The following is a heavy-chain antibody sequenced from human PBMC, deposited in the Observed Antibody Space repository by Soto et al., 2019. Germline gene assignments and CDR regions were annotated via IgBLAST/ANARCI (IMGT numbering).Heavy chain of an antibody. CDR3: ARTSRFEY. CDR2: INHSGST. D-gene: IGHD6-6*01. V-gene: IGHV4-34*01. Sequence: SETLSLTCAVYGVSFSDYYWSWIRQPPGKGLEWIGEINHSGSTNYNPSLKSRVTISVDTSKSQFSLKLSSVTAADTAVYYCARTSRFEYWGQGTLVTVSS. CDR1: GVSFSDYY. J-gene: IGHJ4*02.